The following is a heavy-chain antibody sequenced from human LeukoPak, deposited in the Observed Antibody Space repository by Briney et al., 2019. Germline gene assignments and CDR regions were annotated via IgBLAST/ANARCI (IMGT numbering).Heavy chain of an antibody. J-gene: IGHJ4*02. CDR1: GFTFSSYW. CDR2: IKQDGSEK. D-gene: IGHD1-26*01. Sequence: GGSLRLSCAASGFTFSSYWMSWVRQAPGKWLEWVANIKQDGSEKSYVDSVKGRFTISRDNSKNTLYLQLNSLKAEDTAVYYCARDYGSYFIMDYFDYWGQGTLVTVSS. V-gene: IGHV3-7*01. CDR3: ARDYGSYFIMDYFDY.